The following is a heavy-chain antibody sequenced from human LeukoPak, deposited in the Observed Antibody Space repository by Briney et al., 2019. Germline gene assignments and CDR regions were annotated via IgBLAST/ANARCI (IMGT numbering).Heavy chain of an antibody. CDR3: ARDQYIAFDI. CDR2: INTDTGNP. Sequence: EASVKGSCKASGYTFTNYAMNWVRQAPGQGLECLGWINTDTGNPTYAQGFTGRFVFSLDTSVSTAYLQISSLKAEDTAVYYCARDQYIAFDIWGQGTMVTVSS. CDR1: GYTFTNYA. D-gene: IGHD2/OR15-2a*01. J-gene: IGHJ3*02. V-gene: IGHV7-4-1*02.